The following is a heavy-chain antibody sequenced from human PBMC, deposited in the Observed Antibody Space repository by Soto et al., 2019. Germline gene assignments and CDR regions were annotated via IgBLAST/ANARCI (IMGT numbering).Heavy chain of an antibody. CDR3: AKSKGITGTTGAFDI. J-gene: IGHJ3*02. CDR1: GFTFSSYA. CDR2: ISGSGGST. V-gene: IGHV3-23*01. D-gene: IGHD1-7*01. Sequence: GGSLRLSCAASGFTFSSYAMSWVRQAPGEGLEWVSAISGSGGSTYYADSVKGRFTISRDNSKNTMYLHMNSLRAEETAVYYCAKSKGITGTTGAFDIWGQGTMVTVSS.